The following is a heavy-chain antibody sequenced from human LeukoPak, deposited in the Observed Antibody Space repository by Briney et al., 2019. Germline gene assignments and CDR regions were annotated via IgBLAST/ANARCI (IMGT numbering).Heavy chain of an antibody. CDR3: ASQCAREGGSTSCLPYYYYYGMDV. CDR2: IRSGDDET. J-gene: IGHJ6*02. D-gene: IGHD2-2*01. CDR1: GFTFSSYS. Sequence: GGSLRLSCAASGFTFSSYSMSWVRQAPGKGLEWVSGIRSGDDETYYADSVKGRFTISRDDSKNTLYLQMNSLRAEDTAVYYCASQCAREGGSTSCLPYYYYYGMDVWGRGTTVTVSS. V-gene: IGHV3-23*01.